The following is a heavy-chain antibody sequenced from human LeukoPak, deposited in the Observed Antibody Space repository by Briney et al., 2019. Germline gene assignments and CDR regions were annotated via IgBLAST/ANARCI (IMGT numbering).Heavy chain of an antibody. J-gene: IGHJ4*02. D-gene: IGHD3-10*01. CDR2: IKQDGSEK. CDR3: ARGGPLGDTNRFDF. Sequence: PGGSLRLSCAASGFTFSSYWMSWVRQAPGKGLEWVANIKQDGSEKYYVDSVKGRFTISRDNAKNSLYLQMNSLRAEDTAVYYCARGGPLGDTNRFDFWGQGSLVTVSS. V-gene: IGHV3-7*01. CDR1: GFTFSSYW.